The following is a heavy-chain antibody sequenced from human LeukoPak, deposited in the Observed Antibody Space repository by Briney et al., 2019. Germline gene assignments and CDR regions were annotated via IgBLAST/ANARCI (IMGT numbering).Heavy chain of an antibody. J-gene: IGHJ6*04. CDR3: ARSLRYDILTGYDYYYGMDV. CDR2: IYPGDSDT. CDR1: GYHFTSYW. Sequence: GGSLEISCKGSGYHFTSYWIAWVRQVPGKGLEWMGSIYPGDSDTRYSPSFQGQVIISADKSISTAYLQWSSLKASDTAMYYCARSLRYDILTGYDYYYGMDVWGKGTTVTVSS. V-gene: IGHV5-51*01. D-gene: IGHD3-9*01.